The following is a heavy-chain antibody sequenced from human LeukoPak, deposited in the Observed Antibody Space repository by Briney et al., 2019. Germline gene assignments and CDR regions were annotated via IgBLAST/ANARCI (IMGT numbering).Heavy chain of an antibody. V-gene: IGHV3-13*01. CDR2: IGTAGDT. D-gene: IGHD1-26*01. J-gene: IGHJ2*01. CDR3: ARGSGSYWYFDL. CDR1: GFTFSSYD. Sequence: GGSLRLSCAASGFTFSSYDMHWVRQATGKGLEWVSAIGTAGDTYYPGSVKGRFTISRENAKNSLYLQMNSLRAGDTAVYYCARGSGSYWYFDLWGRGTLSLSPQ.